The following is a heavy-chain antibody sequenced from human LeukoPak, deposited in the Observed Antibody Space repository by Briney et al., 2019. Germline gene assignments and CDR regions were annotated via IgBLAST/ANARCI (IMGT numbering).Heavy chain of an antibody. CDR1: GFSFNDYS. V-gene: IGHV3-48*02. Sequence: GGSLRLSCAASGFSFNDYSMNWVRQAPGKGLEWVPYISSSSRTIDYADSAKGRFTISRDNAKNSLYLQMNSLRDEDTALYYCARDRFYAFDIWGQGTMVTVSS. J-gene: IGHJ3*02. CDR2: ISSSSRTI. CDR3: ARDRFYAFDI.